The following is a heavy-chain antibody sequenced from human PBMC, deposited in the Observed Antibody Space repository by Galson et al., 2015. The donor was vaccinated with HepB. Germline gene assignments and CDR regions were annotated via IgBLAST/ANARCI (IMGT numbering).Heavy chain of an antibody. CDR2: IWYDGSNK. CDR1: GFTFSSYG. J-gene: IGHJ4*02. D-gene: IGHD3-22*01. CDR3: ARDGGYYYDSSGHGY. V-gene: IGHV3-33*01. Sequence: SLRLSCAASGFTFSSYGMHWVRQAPGKGLEWVAVIWYDGSNKYYADSVKGRFTISRDNSKNTLYLQMNSLRAEDTAVYYCARDGGYYYDSSGHGYWGQGTLVTVSS.